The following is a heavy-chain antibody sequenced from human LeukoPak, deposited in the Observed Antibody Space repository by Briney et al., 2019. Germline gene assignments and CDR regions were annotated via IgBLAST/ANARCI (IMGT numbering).Heavy chain of an antibody. CDR1: GFTFSSNP. V-gene: IGHV3-23*01. J-gene: IGHJ4*02. D-gene: IGHD1-1*01. CDR2: INPSGGNT. CDR3: ATTKQARRYFDY. Sequence: GGSLRLSCAGSGFTFSSNPLSWVRQAPGKGLEWVSAINPSGGNTYYADSVRGRFTISRDNSKNTLYLQMNTLRAEDTAVYYCATTKQARRYFDYWGQGTLVTVSS.